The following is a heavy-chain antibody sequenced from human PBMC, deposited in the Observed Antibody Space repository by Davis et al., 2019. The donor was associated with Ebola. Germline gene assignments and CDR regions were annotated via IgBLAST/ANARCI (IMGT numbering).Heavy chain of an antibody. CDR3: ARTKAVGAPFDF. V-gene: IGHV4-59*01. Sequence: SETLSLTCAVSGGSFSGYYWAWIRQSPGKRLEWIGYIFSNGNTNYNPSLKSRVTISVDTSKKQFSLRLTSVTAADTAIYYCARTKAVGAPFDFWGQGTQITVSS. CDR1: GGSFSGYY. J-gene: IGHJ4*02. D-gene: IGHD1-26*01. CDR2: IFSNGNT.